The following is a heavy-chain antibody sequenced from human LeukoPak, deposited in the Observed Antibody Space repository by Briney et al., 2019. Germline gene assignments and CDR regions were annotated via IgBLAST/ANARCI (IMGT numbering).Heavy chain of an antibody. CDR3: AKAGSGWYLYYFDY. D-gene: IGHD6-19*01. J-gene: IGHJ4*02. Sequence: GGSLRLSCAASGFSFSNYGRHWVREAPGKGLEWVAVISDDGSNKYYAESVKGRFTISRDNSKSTLYLQMNSLRAEDTAVYYCAKAGSGWYLYYFDYWGQGTLVTVSS. CDR1: GFSFSNYG. CDR2: ISDDGSNK. V-gene: IGHV3-33*05.